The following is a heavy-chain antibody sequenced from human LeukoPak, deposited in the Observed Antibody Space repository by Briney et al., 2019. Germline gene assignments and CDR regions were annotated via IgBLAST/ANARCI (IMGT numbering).Heavy chain of an antibody. CDR2: IYHSGST. Sequence: SETLSLTCAVSGGSISSGGYSWSWIRQPPGKGLEWIGYIYHSGSTYYNPSLKSRVTISVDTSKNQFSLKLSSVTAADTAVYYCARSNDPTRNYYYYYGMDVWGQGTTVTVSS. D-gene: IGHD1-1*01. V-gene: IGHV4-30-2*01. CDR3: ARSNDPTRNYYYYYGMDV. CDR1: GGSISSGGYS. J-gene: IGHJ6*02.